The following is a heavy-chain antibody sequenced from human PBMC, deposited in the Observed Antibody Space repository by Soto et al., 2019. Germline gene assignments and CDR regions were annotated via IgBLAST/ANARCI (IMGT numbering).Heavy chain of an antibody. CDR3: ARRTTTAAFSAMDV. CDR2: ISYDGSNK. Sequence: QVQLVESGGGVVQPGRSLRLSCAASGFTFSNNAMDWVRQAPGKGLEWVAVISYDGSNKYIAESVKGRFTISIDNSKNTLFLQMNSLRTKDTAVYYCARRTTTAAFSAMDVWGQGTTETVSS. CDR1: GFTFSNNA. J-gene: IGHJ6*02. V-gene: IGHV3-30-3*01. D-gene: IGHD2-2*01.